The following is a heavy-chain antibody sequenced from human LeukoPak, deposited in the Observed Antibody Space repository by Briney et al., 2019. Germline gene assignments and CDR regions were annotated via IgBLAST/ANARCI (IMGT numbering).Heavy chain of an antibody. CDR1: GFTFDSYV. V-gene: IGHV3-30*01. CDR2: ILFDGSSQ. D-gene: IGHD6-13*01. Sequence: GGSLRLSCAASGFTFDSYVMHWVRQAPGKGLEWVSVILFDGSSQDYADSVKGRFIISRDNPKNTLFLQMNSLRAEDTAVYYCTTGGYSTSPHGYFRHWGQGPLVTVSS. J-gene: IGHJ1*01. CDR3: TTGGYSTSPHGYFRH.